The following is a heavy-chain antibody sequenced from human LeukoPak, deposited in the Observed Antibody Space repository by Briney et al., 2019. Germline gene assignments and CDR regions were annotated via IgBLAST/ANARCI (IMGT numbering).Heavy chain of an antibody. D-gene: IGHD1-26*01. CDR2: IYPGDSDT. Sequence: GEPLKISCKGSGYSFTSYWIGWVRQMPGKGLEWMGIIYPGDSDTRYSPSFQGQVTISADKSISTAYLQWSSLKASDTAMYYCARHQYSGSYRYYYYGMDVWGQGTTVTVSS. V-gene: IGHV5-51*01. J-gene: IGHJ6*02. CDR3: ARHQYSGSYRYYYYGMDV. CDR1: GYSFTSYW.